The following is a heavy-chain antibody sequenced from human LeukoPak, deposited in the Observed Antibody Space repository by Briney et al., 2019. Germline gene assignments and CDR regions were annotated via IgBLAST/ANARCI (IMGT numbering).Heavy chain of an antibody. CDR2: IYSGGST. D-gene: IGHD6-19*01. V-gene: IGHV3-53*01. Sequence: PGGSLRLSCAASGFTVSSNYMSWVRQAPGKGLEGGLVIYSGGSTYSEDSVNGRFTITRDSFKNTQYLQMNSLRAEDTAVYYGASQSSGGYGPLYFDYWGQGTLVTVSS. J-gene: IGHJ4*02. CDR3: ASQSSGGYGPLYFDY. CDR1: GFTVSSNY.